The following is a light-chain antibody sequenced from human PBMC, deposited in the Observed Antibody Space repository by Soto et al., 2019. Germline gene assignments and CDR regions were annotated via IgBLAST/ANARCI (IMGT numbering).Light chain of an antibody. CDR2: DAS. V-gene: IGKV3D-15*01. CDR3: QQYNNWPAIT. CDR1: QSVTSN. J-gene: IGKJ5*01. Sequence: VLTQSPSTLSLTPGERATLSCRAIQSVTSNYLAWYQQRPGQAPRLLIHDASHRAAGIPARFSGSGFGTDFTLTISSLQSEDFAVYYCQQYNNWPAITFGQGARLEI.